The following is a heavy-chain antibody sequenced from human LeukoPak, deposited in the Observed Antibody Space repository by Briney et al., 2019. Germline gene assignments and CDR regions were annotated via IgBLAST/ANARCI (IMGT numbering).Heavy chain of an antibody. CDR3: AREALTTVTHDY. J-gene: IGHJ4*02. Sequence: GGSLRLSCAASGFIFNNYAMTWVRQAPGKGLEWVSAITGGGGSTYYADSVRGRFTISRDNSKNTLYLQMNSLRAEDTAVYYCAREALTTVTHDYWGQGTLVTVSS. D-gene: IGHD4-11*01. CDR2: ITGGGGST. CDR1: GFIFNNYA. V-gene: IGHV3-23*01.